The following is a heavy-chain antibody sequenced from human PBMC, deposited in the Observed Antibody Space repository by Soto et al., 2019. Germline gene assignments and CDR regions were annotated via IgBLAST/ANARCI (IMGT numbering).Heavy chain of an antibody. CDR3: ARAAPRYCSGGSCYSGRDY. CDR2: IIPLLDTT. V-gene: IGHV1-69*08. J-gene: IGHJ4*02. D-gene: IGHD2-15*01. Sequence: ASVKVSCKASGVTFSSSTITWVRQAPGQGLEWMGRIIPLLDTTDYAQNFQGRVTITADKSKNQFSLKLSSVTAADTAVYYCARAAPRYCSGGSCYSGRDYWGQGTLVTVSS. CDR1: GVTFSSST.